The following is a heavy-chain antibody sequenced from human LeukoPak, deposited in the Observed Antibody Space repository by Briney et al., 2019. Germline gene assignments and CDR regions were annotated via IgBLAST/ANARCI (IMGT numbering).Heavy chain of an antibody. V-gene: IGHV1-69*04. Sequence: ASVKVSCKASGGTFSSYAISWVRQAPGQGLEWMGRIIPILGIANYAQKFQGRVTITADKSTSTAYMELSSLRSEDTAVYYCARVCGGDCPGSPPKPQEDYWGQGTLVTVSS. CDR2: IIPILGIA. D-gene: IGHD2-21*02. CDR3: ARVCGGDCPGSPPKPQEDY. J-gene: IGHJ4*02. CDR1: GGTFSSYA.